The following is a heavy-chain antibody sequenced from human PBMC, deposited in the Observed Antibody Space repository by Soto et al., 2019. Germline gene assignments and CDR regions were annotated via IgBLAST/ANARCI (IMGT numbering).Heavy chain of an antibody. V-gene: IGHV1-2*04. Sequence: QVQLVQSGAEVKKPGASVKVSCKASGYTFTGYYMHWVRQAPGQGLEWMGWINANSGGTNYAQKFQAWSAMIRDTSITTPYMDLGRLTSDDTAVYYCARDLGYCISTSCSVDHYSSFPGSMDVWGQGTTVTLSS. J-gene: IGHJ6*02. CDR2: INANSGGT. D-gene: IGHD2-2*01. CDR1: GYTFTGYY. CDR3: ARDLGYCISTSCSVDHYSSFPGSMDV.